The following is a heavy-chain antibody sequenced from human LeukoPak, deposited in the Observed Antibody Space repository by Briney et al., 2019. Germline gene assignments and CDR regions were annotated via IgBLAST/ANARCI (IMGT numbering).Heavy chain of an antibody. CDR1: GGSISSSSYY. Sequence: PSETLSLTCTVSGGSISSSSYYWGWIRQPPGKGLEWIGSIYYSGSTYYNPSLKSRVTISVDTSKNQFSLKLSSVTAADTAVYYCARRKRLQPIDYWGQGTLVTVSS. CDR3: ARRKRLQPIDY. D-gene: IGHD6-25*01. V-gene: IGHV4-39*01. CDR2: IYYSGST. J-gene: IGHJ4*02.